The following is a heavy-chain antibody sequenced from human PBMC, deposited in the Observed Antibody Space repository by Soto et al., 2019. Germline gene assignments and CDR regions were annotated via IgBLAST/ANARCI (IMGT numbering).Heavy chain of an antibody. CDR2: ISGSGGST. CDR1: GFTFISSA. D-gene: IGHD2-2*01. CDR3: AKGQDHVVPDSFDY. V-gene: IGHV3-23*01. Sequence: GGSLRLSSPSPGFTFISSAMSWVLQAPGKGLGWVSAISGSGGSTYYADSVKGRFTISRDNSKNTLYLQMNSLRAEDMAVYYCAKGQDHVVPDSFDYWGQGTLVTVSS. J-gene: IGHJ4*02.